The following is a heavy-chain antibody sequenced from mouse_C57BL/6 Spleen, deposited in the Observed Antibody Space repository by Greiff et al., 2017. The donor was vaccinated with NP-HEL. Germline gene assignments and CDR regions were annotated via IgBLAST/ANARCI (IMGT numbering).Heavy chain of an antibody. CDR1: GYTFTSYG. CDR2: IYPRSGNT. D-gene: IGHD1-1*01. V-gene: IGHV1-81*01. CDR3: ATYYGSSDRYFDV. Sequence: VQLQQSGAELARPGASVKLSCKASGYTFTSYGISWVKQRTGQGLEWIGEIYPRSGNTYYNEKFKGKATLTADKSSSTAYMELRSLTSEDSAVYFCATYYGSSDRYFDVWGTGTTVTVSS. J-gene: IGHJ1*03.